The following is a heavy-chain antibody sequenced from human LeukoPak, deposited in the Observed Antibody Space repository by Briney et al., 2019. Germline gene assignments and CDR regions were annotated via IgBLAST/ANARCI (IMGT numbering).Heavy chain of an antibody. Sequence: GESLKISCKGSGYSFTTYWIGWVRQMPGKGLEWVGIIYPGDSDTRYSPSFQGQVTISADKSLSTAYLQWSGLKASDTAMYYCARGSSWLYYFDYWGQGTLVTVSS. CDR2: IYPGDSDT. J-gene: IGHJ4*02. V-gene: IGHV5-51*01. D-gene: IGHD2-2*01. CDR1: GYSFTTYW. CDR3: ARGSSWLYYFDY.